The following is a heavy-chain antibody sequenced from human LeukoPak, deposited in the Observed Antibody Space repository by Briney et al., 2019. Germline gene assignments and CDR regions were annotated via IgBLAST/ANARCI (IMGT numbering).Heavy chain of an antibody. CDR2: IDISSSST. Sequence: GGSLRLSCVASGFTFSDYIMNWVRQAPGKGLEWISYIDISSSSTYYADSVKGRFTISRDNAKNSLYLQMSSLRAEDTALYYCARGPPLFDPWGQGTLVTVSS. V-gene: IGHV3-48*04. CDR3: ARGPPLFDP. CDR1: GFTFSDYI. J-gene: IGHJ5*02.